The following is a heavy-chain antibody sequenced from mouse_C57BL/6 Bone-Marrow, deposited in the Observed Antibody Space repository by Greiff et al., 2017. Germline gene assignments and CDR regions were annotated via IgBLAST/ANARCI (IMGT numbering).Heavy chain of an antibody. CDR1: GFYIKNTY. V-gene: IGHV14-3*01. CDR3: ARGDHWYLDV. CDR2: IDPANGNT. J-gene: IGHJ1*03. Sequence: VQLQQSVPELVRPGASVKLSCTASGFYIKNTYMHWVKQRPEQGLDWIGRIDPANGNTKYAPKFQGKATITADTSSTTAYMQLISLTSEDTAIYYCARGDHWYLDVWGTGTAVTVSS.